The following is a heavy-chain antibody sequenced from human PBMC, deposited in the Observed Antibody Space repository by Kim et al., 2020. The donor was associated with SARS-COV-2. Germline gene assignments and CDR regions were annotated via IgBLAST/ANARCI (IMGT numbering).Heavy chain of an antibody. CDR1: GGSISSSSYY. CDR2: IYYSGST. CDR3: AGRKIRLWYNVDGSFLYY. D-gene: IGHD1-1*01. J-gene: IGHJ4*02. Sequence: SETLSLTCTVSGGSISSSSYYWCWIRQPPGKVLEWIGSIYYSGSTYYNPSLKSRVTISVDTSKNPFSLKLSSVTAADTAVYYCAGRKIRLWYNVDGSFLYYWGQGTLVCVSS. V-gene: IGHV4-39*01.